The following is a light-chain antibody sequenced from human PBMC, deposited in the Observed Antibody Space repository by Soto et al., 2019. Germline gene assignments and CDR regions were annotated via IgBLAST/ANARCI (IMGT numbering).Light chain of an antibody. V-gene: IGKV1-5*01. CDR1: QSISSW. CDR2: DAS. CDR3: QQYKSYSWT. Sequence: DIQMTQSPSTLSASVGDRVTITCRSSQSISSWLAWYQQKPGIAPKLLVYDASGLESGVPSRFSGSGSGTEFTLTISSLQPDDFATYYRQQYKSYSWTFGQGTKVEIK. J-gene: IGKJ1*01.